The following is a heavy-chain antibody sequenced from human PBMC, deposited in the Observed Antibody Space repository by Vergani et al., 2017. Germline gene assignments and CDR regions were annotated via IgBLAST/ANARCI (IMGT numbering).Heavy chain of an antibody. CDR1: GGSFSGYY. CDR2: INHSGST. Sequence: VQLQQWGAGLLKPSETLSLTCAVYGGSFSGYYWSWIRQPPGKGLEWIGEINHSGSTNYNPSLKSRVTISVDTSKNQFSLKLSCVTAADTAVYYCARASRYYDILTGYYSNWFDPWGQGTLVTVSS. D-gene: IGHD3-9*01. CDR3: ARASRYYDILTGYYSNWFDP. V-gene: IGHV4-34*01. J-gene: IGHJ5*02.